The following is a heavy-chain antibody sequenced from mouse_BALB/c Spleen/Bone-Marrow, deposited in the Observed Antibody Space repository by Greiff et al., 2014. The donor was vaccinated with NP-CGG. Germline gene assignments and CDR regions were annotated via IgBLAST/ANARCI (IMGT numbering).Heavy chain of an antibody. CDR3: ARGDYRYDETMDY. CDR2: ISLYSGNT. D-gene: IGHD2-14*01. J-gene: IGHJ4*01. CDR1: GYTFTDYG. V-gene: IGHV1-67*01. Sequence: QVQLQQSGPELVRLGVSVKISCKGSGYTFTDYGMHWVKQSHAKSLEWIGLISLYSGNTNYNQKFKDKATMTVDKSSSTAYMELARLTSEDSAIYYCARGDYRYDETMDYWGQGTSVTVSS.